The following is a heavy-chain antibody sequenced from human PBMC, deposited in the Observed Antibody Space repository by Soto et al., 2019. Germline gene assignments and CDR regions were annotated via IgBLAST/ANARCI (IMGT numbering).Heavy chain of an antibody. D-gene: IGHD3-16*01. CDR3: AKDYGRLRGFYYYGMEV. Sequence: GGSLRLSCAASGFIFSTYTMNWVRQAPGKGLEWISAISGSGGSTYYADSVKGRFTISRDNFENSLYLQMNSLRAEDTAVYYCAKDYGRLRGFYYYGMEVWGQGTTVTVSS. J-gene: IGHJ6*02. CDR2: ISGSGGST. CDR1: GFIFSTYT. V-gene: IGHV3-23*01.